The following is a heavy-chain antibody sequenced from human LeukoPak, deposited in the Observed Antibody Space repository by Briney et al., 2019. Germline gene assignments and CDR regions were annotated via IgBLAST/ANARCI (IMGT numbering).Heavy chain of an antibody. CDR1: GFTFSDYY. CDR3: AKGVGQQLVRD. CDR2: ISSSGSTI. Sequence: GGSLRLSCAASGFTFSDYYMGWIRQAPGKGLEWVSYISSSGSTIYYADSVKGRFTISRDNAKNSLYLQMNSLRAEDTALYYCAKGVGQQLVRDWGQGTLVTVSS. D-gene: IGHD6-13*01. J-gene: IGHJ4*02. V-gene: IGHV3-11*01.